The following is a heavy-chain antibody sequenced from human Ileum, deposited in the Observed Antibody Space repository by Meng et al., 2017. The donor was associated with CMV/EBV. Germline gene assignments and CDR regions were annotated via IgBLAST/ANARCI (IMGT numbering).Heavy chain of an antibody. V-gene: IGHV4-34*01. Sequence: QVQAQPGGAGLFKPSGTLSLTCAVYGGVLRCFHLSWHRQAPGKGLEWIGEINHSGSTNHNPSLKSRVTISVDTSKNQFFLKLSSVTAADTAVYYCARGVAGGPFDYWGQGTLVTVSS. J-gene: IGHJ4*02. D-gene: IGHD2-15*01. CDR2: INHSGST. CDR1: GGVLRCFH. CDR3: ARGVAGGPFDY.